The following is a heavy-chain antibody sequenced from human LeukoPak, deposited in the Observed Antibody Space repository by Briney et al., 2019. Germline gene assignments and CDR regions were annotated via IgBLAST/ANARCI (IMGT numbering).Heavy chain of an antibody. CDR3: ARGDYGGNRDPWGLDWYFDL. J-gene: IGHJ2*01. V-gene: IGHV4-59*01. CDR1: GGSISSYY. Sequence: SETLSLTCTVSGGSISSYYWSWIRQPPGKGLEWIGYINYSGSTNYNPSLKSRVTISVDTSKNQFSLKLSSVTAADTAVYYCARGDYGGNRDPWGLDWYFDLWGRGTLVTVSS. CDR2: INYSGST. D-gene: IGHD4-23*01.